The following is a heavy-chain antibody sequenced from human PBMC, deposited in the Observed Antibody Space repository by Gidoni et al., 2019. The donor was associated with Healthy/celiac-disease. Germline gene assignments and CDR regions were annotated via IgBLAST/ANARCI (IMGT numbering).Heavy chain of an antibody. Sequence: QVQLQESGPGLVKPSETLSLTCTVSGGSISSYYWSWIRQPPGKGLEWIGYIYYSGSTNYNPSLKSRVTISVDTSKNQFSLKLSSVTAADTAVYYCARRRGVWGSRLGDAFDIWGQGTMVTVSS. V-gene: IGHV4-59*08. CDR2: IYYSGST. CDR1: GGSISSYY. D-gene: IGHD3-10*01. CDR3: ARRRGVWGSRLGDAFDI. J-gene: IGHJ3*02.